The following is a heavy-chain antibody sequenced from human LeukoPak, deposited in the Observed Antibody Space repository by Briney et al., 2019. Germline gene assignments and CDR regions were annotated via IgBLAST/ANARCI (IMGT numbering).Heavy chain of an antibody. CDR2: FHYSGST. Sequence: SETLSLTCIVSGGSISISSYSWARVRQPPGKGLEWIAAFHYSGSTYYDPSLMSRVTVSVDTSKKQFSLKLSSLTTTDTAVYYCARLPTGFPNWFDTWGPGTLVTVSS. J-gene: IGHJ5*02. D-gene: IGHD3-9*01. V-gene: IGHV4-39*01. CDR1: GGSISISSYS. CDR3: ARLPTGFPNWFDT.